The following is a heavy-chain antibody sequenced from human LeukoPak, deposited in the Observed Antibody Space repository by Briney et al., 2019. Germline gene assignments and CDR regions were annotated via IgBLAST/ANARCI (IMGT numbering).Heavy chain of an antibody. CDR1: EYTFTGYY. CDR2: INPNSGGT. Sequence: ASVKLSCKASEYTFTGYYVHWMRQSPGQGLEWMAWINPNSGGTDYAQKFQGRVTMTRDTSISTAYMVLTRLTSDDTAVYYCARAVANSGMDVWGQGTTVTVSS. V-gene: IGHV1-2*02. D-gene: IGHD5-12*01. CDR3: ARAVANSGMDV. J-gene: IGHJ6*02.